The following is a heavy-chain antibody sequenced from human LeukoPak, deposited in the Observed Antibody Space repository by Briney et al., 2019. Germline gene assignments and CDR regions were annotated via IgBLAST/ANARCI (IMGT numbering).Heavy chain of an antibody. Sequence: SGGSLRLSCAASGFTFSSYAMHWVRQAPGKGLEWVAVISYDGSNKYYADSVKGRFTISRDNSKNTLYLQMNSLRAEDTTVYYCARTKTNYYYYYMDVWGKGTTVTVSS. CDR3: ARTKTNYYYYYMDV. CDR2: ISYDGSNK. CDR1: GFTFSSYA. V-gene: IGHV3-30-3*01. J-gene: IGHJ6*03.